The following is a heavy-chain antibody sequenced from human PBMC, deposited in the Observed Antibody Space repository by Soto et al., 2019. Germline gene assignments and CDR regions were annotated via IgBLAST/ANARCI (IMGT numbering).Heavy chain of an antibody. J-gene: IGHJ4*02. CDR3: ARDGGRHSGGIDY. CDR2: IIPIFGTA. CDR1: GGTFSSYS. D-gene: IGHD1-26*01. V-gene: IGHV1-69*01. Sequence: QVQLVQSGAEVKKPGSSVKVSCKASGGTFSSYSINWVRQAPGQGLEWMGEIIPIFGTANYAKKFQGRVTITADESTSTGYMALSSLRSEDTAVYYCARDGGRHSGGIDYWGQGTLVTVSS.